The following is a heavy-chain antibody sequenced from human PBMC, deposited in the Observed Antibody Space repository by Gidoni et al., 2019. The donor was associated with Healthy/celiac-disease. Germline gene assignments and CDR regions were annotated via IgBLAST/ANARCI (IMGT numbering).Heavy chain of an antibody. CDR3: ATVSYSGYRSTYDMDV. CDR1: GSPLTELS. J-gene: IGHJ6*03. D-gene: IGHD5-12*01. Sequence: QVQLVQSGAEVKKPGASVKVSCKVSGSPLTELSMHWVRQAPGKGLEWMGGFDPEDGETIYAQKFQGRVTMTEDTSTDTAYMELSSLRSEDTAVYYCATVSYSGYRSTYDMDVWGKGTTVTVSS. V-gene: IGHV1-24*01. CDR2: FDPEDGET.